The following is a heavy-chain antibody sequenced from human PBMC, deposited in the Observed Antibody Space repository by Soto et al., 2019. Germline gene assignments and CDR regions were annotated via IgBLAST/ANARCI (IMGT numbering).Heavy chain of an antibody. CDR2: IDYSGST. Sequence: SETMSLTCPVSAGSITGYYWRWIRQPPGEGPGGIGNIDYSGSTKXXPPLKSRVXLSVETSETQFXLRLSXVTAAGTPGYYCARHSYYSNPVRFDRWGQGTLVTVX. CDR1: AGSITGYY. J-gene: IGHJ5*02. V-gene: IGHV4-59*08. D-gene: IGHD4-4*01. CDR3: ARHSYYSNPVRFDR.